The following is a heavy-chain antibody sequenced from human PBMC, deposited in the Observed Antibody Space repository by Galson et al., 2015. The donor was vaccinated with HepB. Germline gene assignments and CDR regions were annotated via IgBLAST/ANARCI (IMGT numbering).Heavy chain of an antibody. Sequence: SLRLSCAASGFTFRSYGMHWVRQAPGKGLEWVAVIWHDGSNKYYADPVKGRFTISRDNSKNTLYLQMNSLRAEDTAVYYCARDSHPDYGDYVDYYYYGMDVWGQGTTFTVS. CDR2: IWHDGSNK. J-gene: IGHJ6*02. D-gene: IGHD4-17*01. V-gene: IGHV3-33*01. CDR3: ARDSHPDYGDYVDYYYYGMDV. CDR1: GFTFRSYG.